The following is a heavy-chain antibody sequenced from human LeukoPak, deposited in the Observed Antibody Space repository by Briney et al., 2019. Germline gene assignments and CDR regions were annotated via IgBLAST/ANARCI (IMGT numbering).Heavy chain of an antibody. Sequence: GASVKVSCKVSGYTLTELSMHWVRQAPGKGLEWMGGFDPEDGETIYAQKFQGRVTMTEDTSTDTAYMELSSLRAEDTAVYYCAKDLGAAAGTSLDYWGQGTLVTVSS. D-gene: IGHD6-13*01. CDR2: FDPEDGET. J-gene: IGHJ4*02. CDR1: GYTLTELS. V-gene: IGHV1-24*01. CDR3: AKDLGAAAGTSLDY.